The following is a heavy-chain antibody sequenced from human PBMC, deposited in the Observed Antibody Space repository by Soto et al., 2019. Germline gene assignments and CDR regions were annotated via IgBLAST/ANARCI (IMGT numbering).Heavy chain of an antibody. D-gene: IGHD6-13*01. Sequence: EVQLVESGGGLVQPGRSLRLSCAASGFTFDDYAMHWVRQVPGKGLEWVSGINWNSGSIGYGDSVKGRFAISRDNAKNSLHLQMNSLSAEATAFYYCVKDESINWYSGHFRHWGPRTLVTVSS. CDR1: GFTFDDYA. V-gene: IGHV3-9*01. CDR2: INWNSGSI. J-gene: IGHJ1*01. CDR3: VKDESINWYSGHFRH.